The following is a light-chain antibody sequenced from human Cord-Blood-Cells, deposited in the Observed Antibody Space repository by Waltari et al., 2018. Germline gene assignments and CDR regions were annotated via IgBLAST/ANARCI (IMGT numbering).Light chain of an antibody. Sequence: DIVMTQSPDSLAVSLGERATINCKSSQSVLYSANNKDYLAWYQQKPGQPPKLLIYWASTRGSGVPDRFSGSGSGTDFTPTISSLQAEYVAVYYCQQYYSTPLTFGGGTKVEIK. CDR1: QSVLYSANNKDY. CDR2: WAS. V-gene: IGKV4-1*01. J-gene: IGKJ4*01. CDR3: QQYYSTPLT.